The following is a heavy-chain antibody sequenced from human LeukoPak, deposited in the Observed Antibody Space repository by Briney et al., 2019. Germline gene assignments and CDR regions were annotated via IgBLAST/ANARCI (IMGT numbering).Heavy chain of an antibody. CDR2: INPNSGGT. J-gene: IGHJ6*02. V-gene: IGHV1-2*02. CDR3: ARDTLGLSPYYYGMDV. Sequence: GASVKVSCKASGYTFTGYYMHWVRQAPGQRLEWMGWINPNSGGTNYAQKFQGRVTMTRDTSISTAYMELSRLRSDDTAVYYCARDTLGLSPYYYGMDVWGQGTTVTVSS. CDR1: GYTFTGYY. D-gene: IGHD3/OR15-3a*01.